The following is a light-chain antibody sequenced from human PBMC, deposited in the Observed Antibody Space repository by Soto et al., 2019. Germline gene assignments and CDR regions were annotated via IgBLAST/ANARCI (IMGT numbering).Light chain of an antibody. CDR1: QSVSDN. V-gene: IGKV3-20*01. J-gene: IGKJ1*01. CDR3: QQYGSSPWT. Sequence: EIVLTPSPDTLSVSPGESATLSWRASQSVSDNLAWYQQKPGQAPRLLIYGASSRATGIPDRFSGSGSGTDFTLTISRLEPEDFAVYYCQQYGSSPWTFGQGTKVDIK. CDR2: GAS.